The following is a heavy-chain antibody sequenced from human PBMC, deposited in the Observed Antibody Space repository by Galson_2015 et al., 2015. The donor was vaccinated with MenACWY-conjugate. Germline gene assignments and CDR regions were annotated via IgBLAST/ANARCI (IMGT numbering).Heavy chain of an antibody. Sequence: QSGAEVKKPGESLKISCKGSGYSFTSYWIGWVRQMPGKGLEWMGIIYPGDSDTRYSPSFQGQVTISGDKSISTAFLQWSSLKASDTAMYYCAGGGNSGSSTQLPLVAFEIWVQGTMVTVSS. J-gene: IGHJ3*02. CDR2: IYPGDSDT. CDR1: GYSFTSYW. V-gene: IGHV5-51*03. CDR3: AGGGNSGSSTQLPLVAFEI. D-gene: IGHD1-26*01.